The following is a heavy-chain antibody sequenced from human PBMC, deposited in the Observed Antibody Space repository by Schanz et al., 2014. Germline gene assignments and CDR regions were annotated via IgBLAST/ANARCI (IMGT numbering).Heavy chain of an antibody. CDR1: GFTFSSYW. J-gene: IGHJ2*01. CDR2: IKQDGSEK. CDR3: AREAKWGQWYFDL. D-gene: IGHD1-26*01. Sequence: EVQLVESGGGLVQPGGSLRLSCAASGFTFSSYWMSWVRQAPGKGLEWVANIKQDGSEKYYVDSVQGRFTISRDNAKNSLYLQMNSLRAEDTALYYCAREAKWGQWYFDLWGRGSLVTVSS. V-gene: IGHV3-7*01.